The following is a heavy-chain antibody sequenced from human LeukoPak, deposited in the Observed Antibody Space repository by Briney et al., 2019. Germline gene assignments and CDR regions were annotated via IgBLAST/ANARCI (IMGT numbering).Heavy chain of an antibody. Sequence: ASVKVSCKASGYTFTSYGINWVRQAPGQGLEWMGWISTSYNGNTNYAQKLQGRVTMTPDTSTSTASMELRSLRSDDTAVYYCTRGSGKRYIDYWGQGTLVTVSS. D-gene: IGHD6-25*01. CDR3: TRGSGKRYIDY. J-gene: IGHJ4*02. CDR1: GYTFTSYG. V-gene: IGHV1-18*01. CDR2: ISTSYNGNT.